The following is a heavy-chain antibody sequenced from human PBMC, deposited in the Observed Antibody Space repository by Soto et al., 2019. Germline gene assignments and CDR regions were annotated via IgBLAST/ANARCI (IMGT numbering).Heavy chain of an antibody. CDR3: SKGRFDVVTISPFDH. V-gene: IGHV3-30*18. CDR2: ISYDGSEE. CDR1: GFAFSSFG. Sequence: GGSLRLSCAASGFAFSSFGMHWVRQAPGKGLEWVAVISYDGSEESYAGSVKGRATVSRDNSRNTVYLQMNRLRGDDSAIYYCSKGRFDVVTISPFDHRRQGTLVTVSS. D-gene: IGHD3-3*02. J-gene: IGHJ4*01.